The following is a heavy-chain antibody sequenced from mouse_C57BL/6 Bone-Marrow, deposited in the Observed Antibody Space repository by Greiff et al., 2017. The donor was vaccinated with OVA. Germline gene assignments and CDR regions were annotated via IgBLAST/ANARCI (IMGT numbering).Heavy chain of an antibody. V-gene: IGHV1-15*01. J-gene: IGHJ2*01. CDR2: IDPETGGT. CDR1: GYTFTDYE. Sequence: QVQLQQSGAELVRPGASVTLSCKASGYTFTDYEMHWVKQTPVHGLEWIGAIDPETGGTAYNQKFKGKAILTADKSSSTAYMELRSLTSEDSAVYYCTTKRWLPDYWGQGTTLTVSS. CDR3: TTKRWLPDY. D-gene: IGHD2-3*01.